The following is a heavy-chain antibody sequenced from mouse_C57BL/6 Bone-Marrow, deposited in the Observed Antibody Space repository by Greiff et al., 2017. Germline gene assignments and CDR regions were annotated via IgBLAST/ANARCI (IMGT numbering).Heavy chain of an antibody. J-gene: IGHJ1*03. CDR2: ISSGSSTI. D-gene: IGHD2-3*01. Sequence: EVQVVESGGGLVKPGGSLKLSCAASGFTFSDYGMHWVRQAPEKGLEWVAYISSGSSTIYYADTVKGRFTISRDNAKHTLFLQMTSLRSEDTAMYYCARDDGYLLYWYFDVWGTGTTVTVSS. CDR3: ARDDGYLLYWYFDV. V-gene: IGHV5-17*01. CDR1: GFTFSDYG.